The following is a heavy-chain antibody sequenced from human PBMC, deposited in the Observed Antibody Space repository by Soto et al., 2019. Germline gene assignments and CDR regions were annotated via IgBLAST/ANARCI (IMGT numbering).Heavy chain of an antibody. V-gene: IGHV6-1*01. CDR2: TYYRSKWYN. J-gene: IGHJ4*02. Sequence: SQTLSHTCAISGDSVSSNSAAWNWIRQSPSRGLEWLGRTYYRSKWYNDYAVSVKSRITINPYTSKNQFSLQLNSVTPEDTAVYYCARDRGSSGWYDCDYWGQGTLVTVSS. D-gene: IGHD6-19*01. CDR3: ARDRGSSGWYDCDY. CDR1: GDSVSSNSAA.